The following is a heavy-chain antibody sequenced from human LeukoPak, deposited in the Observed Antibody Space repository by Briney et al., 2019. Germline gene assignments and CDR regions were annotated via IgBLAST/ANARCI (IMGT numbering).Heavy chain of an antibody. J-gene: IGHJ3*02. CDR2: INPNSGGT. Sequence: ASVKVSCKASGYTFTGYYMHWVRQAPGQGLEWMGWINPNSGGTNYAQKFQGRVTMTRDMSISTAYMELSRLRSDDTAVYYCARDPYYYDSSGYLGGAFDIWGQGTMVTVSS. CDR1: GYTFTGYY. D-gene: IGHD3-22*01. V-gene: IGHV1-2*02. CDR3: ARDPYYYDSSGYLGGAFDI.